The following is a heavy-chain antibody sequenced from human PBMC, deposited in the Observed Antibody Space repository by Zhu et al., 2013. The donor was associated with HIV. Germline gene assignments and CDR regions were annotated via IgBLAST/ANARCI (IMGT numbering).Heavy chain of an antibody. V-gene: IGHV1-69*18. J-gene: IGHJ4*02. CDR1: GGSFNKFS. CDR2: ILPMFGTT. CDR3: SADSSGFDDY. D-gene: IGHD3-22*01. Sequence: QMQLVQSGAEVRRPGSSVRLACKASGGSFNKFSFSWVRQAPGQGLEWVGSILPMFGTTNHTQKFQGRLILTADAAVNTVYLELKSLTSEDTAVYFCSADSSGFDDYWGQGTLIIVSS.